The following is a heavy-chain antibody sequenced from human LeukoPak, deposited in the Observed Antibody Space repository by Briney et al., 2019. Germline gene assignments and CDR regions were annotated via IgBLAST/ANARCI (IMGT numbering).Heavy chain of an antibody. CDR3: ARPKVVVTAIPAFDI. CDR2: INHSGST. V-gene: IGHV4-34*01. Sequence: PSETLSLTCAVYGGSFSGYYWSWIRQPPGKGRKWIGEINHSGSTNYNPSLKSRVTISVDTSKNQFSLKLSSVTAADTAVYYCARPKVVVTAIPAFDIWGQGTMVTVSS. J-gene: IGHJ3*02. D-gene: IGHD2-21*02. CDR1: GGSFSGYY.